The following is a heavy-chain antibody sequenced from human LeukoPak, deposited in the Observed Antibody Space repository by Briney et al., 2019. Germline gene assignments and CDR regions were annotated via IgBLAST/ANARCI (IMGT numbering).Heavy chain of an antibody. Sequence: SQTLSLTCAVSGGSISSGGYSWSWIRQPPGKGLEWIGYIYHSGSTYYNPSLKSRVTISVDRSKNQSSLKLSSVTAADTAVYYCARYCSSTSCSFFDYWGQGTLVTVSS. J-gene: IGHJ4*02. CDR2: IYHSGST. V-gene: IGHV4-30-2*01. CDR3: ARYCSSTSCSFFDY. CDR1: GGSISSGGYS. D-gene: IGHD2-2*01.